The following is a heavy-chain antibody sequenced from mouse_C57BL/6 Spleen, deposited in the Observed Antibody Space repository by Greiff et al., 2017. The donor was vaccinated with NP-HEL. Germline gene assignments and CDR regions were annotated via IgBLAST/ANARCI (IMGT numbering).Heavy chain of an antibody. CDR1: GFTFSDYG. D-gene: IGHD1-1*01. CDR3: ARPLTTVVAPYFDY. V-gene: IGHV5-17*01. CDR2: ISSGSSTI. Sequence: EVKLQESGGGLVKPGGSLKLSCAASGFTFSDYGMHWVRQAPEKGLEWVAYISSGSSTIYYADTVKGRFTISRDNAKNTLFLQMTSLRSEDTAMYYCARPLTTVVAPYFDYWGQGTTLTVSS. J-gene: IGHJ2*01.